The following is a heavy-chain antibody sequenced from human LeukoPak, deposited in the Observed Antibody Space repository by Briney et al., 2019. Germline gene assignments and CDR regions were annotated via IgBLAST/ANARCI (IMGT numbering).Heavy chain of an antibody. V-gene: IGHV3-23*01. J-gene: IGHJ6*02. D-gene: IGHD3-10*01. Sequence: GGSLRLSCAASGFTFSSYAMSWVRQAPGKGLEWVSAISGSGGSTYYADSVKGRFTISRDNSKNTLCLQMNSLRAEDTAVYYCAKSFGEYYYYYGMDVWGQGTTVTVSS. CDR3: AKSFGEYYYYYGMDV. CDR1: GFTFSSYA. CDR2: ISGSGGST.